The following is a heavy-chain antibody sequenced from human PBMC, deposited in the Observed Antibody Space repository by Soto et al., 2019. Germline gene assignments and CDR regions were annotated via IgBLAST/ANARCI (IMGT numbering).Heavy chain of an antibody. Sequence: SETLSLTCTVSGGSISSYYWSWIRQPPGKGLEWIGYIYYSGSTNYNPSLKSRVTISVDTSKNQFSLKLSSVTAADTAVYYCARGSIPKNWWFDPWGQGTLVTVSS. V-gene: IGHV4-59*01. CDR3: ARGSIPKNWWFDP. D-gene: IGHD1-1*01. J-gene: IGHJ5*02. CDR1: GGSISSYY. CDR2: IYYSGST.